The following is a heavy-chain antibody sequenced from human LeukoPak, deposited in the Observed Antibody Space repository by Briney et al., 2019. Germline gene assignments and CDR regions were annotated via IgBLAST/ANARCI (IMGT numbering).Heavy chain of an antibody. V-gene: IGHV4-59*01. J-gene: IGHJ4*02. CDR2: IYYTGST. Sequence: PSETLSLTCTVSGSSISRDYWSWIRQPPGKGLERIRYIYYTGSTNYNPSLKSRVTISVDTSKNQFSLKLSSVTAAGTAVYYCARDRPGGSSLDYWGQGTLVTVSS. CDR1: GSSISRDY. D-gene: IGHD6-13*01. CDR3: ARDRPGGSSLDY.